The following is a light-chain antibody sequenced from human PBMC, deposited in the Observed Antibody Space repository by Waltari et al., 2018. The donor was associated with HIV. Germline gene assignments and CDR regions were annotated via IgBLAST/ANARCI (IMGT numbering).Light chain of an antibody. J-gene: IGKJ1*01. CDR1: QSLLHSNGYNY. CDR3: MQALQTPKT. CDR2: LGS. Sequence: DIVMTQSPLSLPVTPGEPASISCRSSQSLLHSNGYNYLDWYLQKPGQSPQLLIYLGSTRASGVPDRFSGSGSGTDFTLKISRVEAEDVGVYYCMQALQTPKTFGQGTKVEIK. V-gene: IGKV2-28*01.